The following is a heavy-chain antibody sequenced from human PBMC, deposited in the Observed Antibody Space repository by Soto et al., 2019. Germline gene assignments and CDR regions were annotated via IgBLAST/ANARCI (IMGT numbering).Heavy chain of an antibody. V-gene: IGHV3-74*01. CDR3: ARGIFGSGTANDY. Sequence: EVQLVESGGGLIQSGGSLRLSCAASGFTLSGSWMHWVRQAPGKGLVWVERINGDGSGTSYADFVKGRFTISRDDAKNTLFLQMNGLRAEDTAVYYCARGIFGSGTANDYWGHGTLVTVYS. J-gene: IGHJ4*01. D-gene: IGHD3-10*01. CDR2: INGDGSGT. CDR1: GFTLSGSW.